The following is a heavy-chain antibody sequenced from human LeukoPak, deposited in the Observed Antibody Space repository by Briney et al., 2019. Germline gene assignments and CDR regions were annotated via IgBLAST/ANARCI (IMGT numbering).Heavy chain of an antibody. CDR1: GFTFSNYW. CDR2: INQGGSEK. CDR3: SNGYCSGDSCY. D-gene: IGHD2-15*01. Sequence: GGSLRLSCAASGFTFSNYWMSWVRQTPGKGLEWVGNINQGGSEKYYVDSVKGRFTISGDNAKNSLYLQINSPTVEDTAVYYCSNGYCSGDSCYWGQGTLVTVSS. J-gene: IGHJ4*02. V-gene: IGHV3-7*01.